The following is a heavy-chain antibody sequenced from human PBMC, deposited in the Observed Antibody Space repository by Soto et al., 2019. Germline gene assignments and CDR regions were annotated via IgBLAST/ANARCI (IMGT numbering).Heavy chain of an antibody. Sequence: ASVKVSCKASGYTFTSYAMHWVRQAPGQRLEWMGWINAGNGNTKYSQKFQGRVNITRDTSASTAYMELSSLRSEDTAVYYCARGEDGEYVRCYYYGMDVWGQGTTVTVS. V-gene: IGHV1-3*01. D-gene: IGHD4-17*01. CDR3: ARGEDGEYVRCYYYGMDV. CDR2: INAGNGNT. J-gene: IGHJ6*02. CDR1: GYTFTSYA.